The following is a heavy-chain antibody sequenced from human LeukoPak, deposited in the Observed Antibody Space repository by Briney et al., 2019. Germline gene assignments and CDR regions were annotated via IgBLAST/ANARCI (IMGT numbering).Heavy chain of an antibody. CDR1: GYSISSSNW. V-gene: IGHV4-28*06. Sequence: SETLSLTCSVSGYSISSSNWWGWIRQPPGKGLEWIGYIYYSGSNNYNPSLKSRVTMSVDTSKNQFSLKLSSETALDTAVYYCARIVVDNPDFYYYYMDVWGKGTTVTVSS. J-gene: IGHJ6*03. CDR2: IYYSGSN. CDR3: ARIVVDNPDFYYYYMDV. D-gene: IGHD2-15*01.